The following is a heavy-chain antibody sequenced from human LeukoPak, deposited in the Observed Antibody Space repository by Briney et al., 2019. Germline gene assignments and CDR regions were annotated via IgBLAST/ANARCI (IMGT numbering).Heavy chain of an antibody. CDR1: GFTFSSYG. J-gene: IGHJ4*02. CDR3: ARFIAAPYYFDY. V-gene: IGHV3-21*01. CDR2: VSSSRSYI. Sequence: GGSLRLSCAASGFTFSSYGMHWVRQAPGKGLEWVSFVSSSRSYIYYADSVKGRFTISRDNAKNSLYLQMNSLRAEDTAVYYCARFIAAPYYFDYWGRGTLVTVSS. D-gene: IGHD6-13*01.